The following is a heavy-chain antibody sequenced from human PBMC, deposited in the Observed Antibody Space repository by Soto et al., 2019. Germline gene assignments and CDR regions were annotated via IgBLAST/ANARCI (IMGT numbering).Heavy chain of an antibody. CDR1: GGTFSSYA. Sequence: QVQLVQSGAEVKKPGSSVKVSCKASGGTFSSYAISWVRQAPGQGLEWMGGIIPIFGTADYAQKFQGRVTMSADEYTSTAYMELSSLRSEDTGVYYCARDRNARDYFYGMDVWGQGTTVTVSS. CDR2: IIPIFGTA. V-gene: IGHV1-69*12. CDR3: ARDRNARDYFYGMDV. J-gene: IGHJ6*02.